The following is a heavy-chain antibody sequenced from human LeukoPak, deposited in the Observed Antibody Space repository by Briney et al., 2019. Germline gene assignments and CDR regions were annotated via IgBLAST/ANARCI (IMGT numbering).Heavy chain of an antibody. Sequence: PGGSLRLSCAASGFTFSSYNMNWVRQAPGKGLEWVSYISSSSTTIYYADSVKGRFTISRDNAKNSLYLQMNSLRAEDTAVYYCAKDRCSGGSCYGDYWGQGTLVTVSS. CDR3: AKDRCSGGSCYGDY. V-gene: IGHV3-48*01. CDR1: GFTFSSYN. CDR2: ISSSSTTI. D-gene: IGHD2-15*01. J-gene: IGHJ4*02.